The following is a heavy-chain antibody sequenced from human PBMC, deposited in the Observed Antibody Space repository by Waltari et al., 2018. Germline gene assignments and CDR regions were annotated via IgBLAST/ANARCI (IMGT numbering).Heavy chain of an antibody. V-gene: IGHV1-69*12. D-gene: IGHD3-22*01. CDR1: APSVSGYT. Sequence: QVQLAQSGAELKSPGSSVTISGKASAPSVSGYTTSWVRQAPGQGLEGMGGFIPLSGSQIYTQKFQGRLTISADGSTRTTVMELGNLRYEDTAVYFCARGYRYDSSERFYLDHWGQGTPVIVSS. CDR2: FIPLSGSQ. J-gene: IGHJ4*02. CDR3: ARGYRYDSSERFYLDH.